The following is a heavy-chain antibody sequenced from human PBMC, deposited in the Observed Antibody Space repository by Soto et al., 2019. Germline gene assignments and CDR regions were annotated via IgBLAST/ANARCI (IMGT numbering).Heavy chain of an antibody. CDR1: GGSLSNYD. CDR3: ARGDATKIVVTTYYGLDV. Sequence: QVQVVQSGAEVKKPGSSVMVSCKASGGSLSNYDISWVRQAPGQGLEWMGGIIPVFGTPHYAQKFQDRVTITADESTSTVYMEVSSLTSEDTAVYYCARGDATKIVVTTYYGLDVWGQGTTVTVSS. CDR2: IIPVFGTP. V-gene: IGHV1-69*12. D-gene: IGHD3-22*01. J-gene: IGHJ6*02.